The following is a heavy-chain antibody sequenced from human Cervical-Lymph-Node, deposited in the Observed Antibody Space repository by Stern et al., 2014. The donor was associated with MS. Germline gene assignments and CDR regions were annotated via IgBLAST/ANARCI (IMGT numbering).Heavy chain of an antibody. V-gene: IGHV3-30*03. D-gene: IGHD5-18*01. Sequence: VQLVESGGGVVQPGRSLRLSCAASGFTFSSYGMHWVRQAPGKGLEGVAGISYDGSNKYYADSVKGRFTISRDNSKNTLYLQMNSLRAEDTAVYYCAATAMVKGGVFDYWGQGTLVTVSS. J-gene: IGHJ4*02. CDR2: ISYDGSNK. CDR3: AATAMVKGGVFDY. CDR1: GFTFSSYG.